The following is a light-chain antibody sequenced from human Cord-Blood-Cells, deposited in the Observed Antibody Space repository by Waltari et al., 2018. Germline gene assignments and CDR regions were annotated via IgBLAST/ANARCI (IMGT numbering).Light chain of an antibody. CDR1: SSNIGSNY. CDR2: RNN. V-gene: IGLV1-47*01. J-gene: IGLJ1*01. Sequence: QSVLTQPPSASGTPGQRVTISCSGSSSNIGSNYVYWYQQLPGTAPKLLIYRNNRRPSRVPDRFSGSKSGTSASLAISGLRSEDEADYYCAAWDDSLSGYVFGTGTKVTVL. CDR3: AAWDDSLSGYV.